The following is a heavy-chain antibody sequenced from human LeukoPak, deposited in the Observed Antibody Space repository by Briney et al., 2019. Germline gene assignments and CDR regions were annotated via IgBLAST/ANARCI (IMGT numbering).Heavy chain of an antibody. Sequence: GGSLRLSCAASGFTVSSNYMSWVRQAPGKGLEWVSVIYSGGSTYYADSVKGRFTISRDNSKNTLYLQMNSLRAEDTAVYYCAREGVLELSDAFDIWGQGTMVTVSS. CDR3: AREGVLELSDAFDI. V-gene: IGHV3-53*01. J-gene: IGHJ3*02. CDR1: GFTVSSNY. D-gene: IGHD3-3*01. CDR2: IYSGGST.